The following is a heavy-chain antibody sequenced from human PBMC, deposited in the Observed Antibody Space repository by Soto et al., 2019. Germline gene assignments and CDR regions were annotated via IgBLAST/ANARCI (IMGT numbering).Heavy chain of an antibody. CDR3: ARGNYGDYVLDY. CDR1: GFTFSSYG. V-gene: IGHV3-33*01. D-gene: IGHD4-17*01. Sequence: GGSLRLSCAASGFTFSSYGMHWVRQAPGKGLEWVAVIWYDGSNKYYADSVKGRFTISRDNSKNTLYLQMNSLRAEDTAVYYCARGNYGDYVLDYWGQGTLVTVSS. CDR2: IWYDGSNK. J-gene: IGHJ4*02.